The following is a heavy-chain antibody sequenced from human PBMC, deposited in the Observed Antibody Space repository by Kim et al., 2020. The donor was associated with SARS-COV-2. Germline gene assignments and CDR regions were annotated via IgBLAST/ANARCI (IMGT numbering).Heavy chain of an antibody. CDR3: ARDEGRYSSSWYNWFDP. V-gene: IGHV1-3*01. CDR1: GYTFTSYA. J-gene: IGHJ5*02. Sequence: ASVKVSCKASGYTFTSYAMHWVRQAPGQRLEWMGWINAGNGNTKYSQKFQGRVTITRDTSASTAYMELSSLRSEDTAVYYCARDEGRYSSSWYNWFDPWGQGTLVTVSS. D-gene: IGHD6-13*01. CDR2: INAGNGNT.